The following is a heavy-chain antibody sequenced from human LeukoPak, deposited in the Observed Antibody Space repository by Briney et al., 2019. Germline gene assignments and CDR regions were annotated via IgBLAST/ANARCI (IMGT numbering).Heavy chain of an antibody. V-gene: IGHV4-30-2*06. CDR2: IYHSGST. CDR3: ARDPLHYYDSSGYPKNDAFDI. CDR1: GGSISSGGYY. Sequence: SQTLSLTCTVSGGSISSGGYYWSWIRQSPGKGLEWIGYIYHSGSTYYNPSLKSRVTISVDRSKNQFSLKLSSVTAADTAVYYCARDPLHYYDSSGYPKNDAFDIWGQGTMVTVSS. J-gene: IGHJ3*02. D-gene: IGHD3-22*01.